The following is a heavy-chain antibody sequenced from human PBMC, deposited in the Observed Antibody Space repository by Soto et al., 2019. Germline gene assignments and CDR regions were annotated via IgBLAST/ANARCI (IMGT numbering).Heavy chain of an antibody. CDR3: ACVQQLATFQH. Sequence: QVQLVQSRAEVKKPGASVKVSCKASGYTFTNYAIHWVRQAPGQRLEWMGWINAGSGNTKYSQRFEGRVSITRDTSASTAYMEVSSLTSEDTAVYYCACVQQLATFQHWGQGTLVTVSS. CDR2: INAGSGNT. V-gene: IGHV1-3*01. D-gene: IGHD6-13*01. CDR1: GYTFTNYA. J-gene: IGHJ1*01.